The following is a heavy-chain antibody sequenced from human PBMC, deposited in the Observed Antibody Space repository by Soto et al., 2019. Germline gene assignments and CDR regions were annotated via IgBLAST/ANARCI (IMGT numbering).Heavy chain of an antibody. Sequence: ASVKVSCKASGGTFSSYRINWVRQAPGQGLEWVGGIVPIYRTADYAQKFQGRVAITADESARTAYMELRSLKSQDTAVYYCARDSGAKLSSSWGQGTLVTVSS. CDR3: ARDSGAKLSSS. CDR2: IVPIYRTA. CDR1: GGTFSSYR. V-gene: IGHV1-69*13. J-gene: IGHJ4*02. D-gene: IGHD6-13*01.